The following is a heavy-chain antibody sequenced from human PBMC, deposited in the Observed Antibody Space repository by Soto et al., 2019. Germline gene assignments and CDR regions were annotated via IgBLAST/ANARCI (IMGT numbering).Heavy chain of an antibody. J-gene: IGHJ3*01. CDR2: ISGSVAST. CDR3: AHPRGYGVFDAYDF. Sequence: GGSLRLSCAASGFTFSTYAMSWVRQAPGKGLEWVSAISGSVASTFYADSVKGRFTISRDNSINTLYLQMKSLRTEDTAVYYCAHPRGYGVFDAYDFWGQGTMVSFSS. D-gene: IGHD4-17*01. CDR1: GFTFSTYA. V-gene: IGHV3-23*01.